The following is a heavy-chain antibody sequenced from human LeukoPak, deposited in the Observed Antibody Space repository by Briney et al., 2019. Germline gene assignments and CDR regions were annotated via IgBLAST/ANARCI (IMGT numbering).Heavy chain of an antibody. D-gene: IGHD4-23*01. Sequence: SVKVSCKASGGTFSSYAISWVRQAPGRGLEWMGRIIPIFGTANYAQKFQGRVTITADKSTSTAYMELSSLRSEDTAVYYCARDPTTVVTNFDYWGQGTLVTVSS. CDR3: ARDPTTVVTNFDY. CDR1: GGTFSSYA. CDR2: IIPIFGTA. V-gene: IGHV1-69*06. J-gene: IGHJ4*02.